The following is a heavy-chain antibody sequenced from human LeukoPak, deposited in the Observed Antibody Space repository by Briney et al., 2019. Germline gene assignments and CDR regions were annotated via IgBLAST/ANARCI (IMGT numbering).Heavy chain of an antibody. V-gene: IGHV3-7*01. D-gene: IGHD1-26*01. CDR3: ARDRSFYGDAYDV. Sequence: GGSLRLSCAASGFTFRNFWMTWVRQAPGRGLEWVATIKGDGSETFHVDSAKGRITLPSHNANNSLHLQMNGLRVDDTAVYYCARDRSFYGDAYDVWGQGTMVTVST. CDR1: GFTFRNFW. CDR2: IKGDGSET. J-gene: IGHJ3*01.